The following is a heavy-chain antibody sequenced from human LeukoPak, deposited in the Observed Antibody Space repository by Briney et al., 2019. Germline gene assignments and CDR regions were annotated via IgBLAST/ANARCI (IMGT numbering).Heavy chain of an antibody. CDR2: ISTGSSV. Sequence: GGSLRLSCSASGFTFSDNYMSWIRQAPGKGLQWVSYISTGSSVYYAESVKGRFTTSRDSANNSLYLQMNSLRAEDTAVYYCAKDLGATDNAFDIWGQGTMVTVSS. CDR1: GFTFSDNY. J-gene: IGHJ3*02. CDR3: AKDLGATDNAFDI. D-gene: IGHD1-26*01. V-gene: IGHV3-11*01.